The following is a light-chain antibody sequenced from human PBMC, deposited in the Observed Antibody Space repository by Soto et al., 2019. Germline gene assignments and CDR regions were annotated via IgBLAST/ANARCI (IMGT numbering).Light chain of an antibody. CDR3: CSYAGSSAYV. J-gene: IGLJ1*01. CDR2: EGS. V-gene: IGLV2-23*01. Sequence: QSVLTQPASVSGSPGQSITISCTGTSSDVGSYNLVSWYQQHPGKAPKLMIYEGSQRPAGVSNRFSGSKSGNTASLTISGLHAEDEADYYCCSYAGSSAYVFGTGTKLTVL. CDR1: SSDVGSYNL.